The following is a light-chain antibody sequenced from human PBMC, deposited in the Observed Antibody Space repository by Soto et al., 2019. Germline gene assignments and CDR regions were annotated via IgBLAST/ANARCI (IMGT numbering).Light chain of an antibody. J-gene: IGKJ1*01. V-gene: IGKV1-12*01. CDR1: QGIGDR. CDR2: AAS. Sequence: IQMHQSPSSLSAVVGDRVTITSLPGQGIGDRVAWVKQKTGKAPQFLIQAASNLQSGVPSRFSGSGSGTEFILSINSLQPEDIATYYCLQVSSFPRTFGQGTMEDI. CDR3: LQVSSFPRT.